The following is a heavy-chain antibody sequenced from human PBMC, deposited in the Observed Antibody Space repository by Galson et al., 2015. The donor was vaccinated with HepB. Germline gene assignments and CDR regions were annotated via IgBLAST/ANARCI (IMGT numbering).Heavy chain of an antibody. CDR2: INPSGGST. J-gene: IGHJ4*02. V-gene: IGHV1-46*01. Sequence: SVKVSCKASGYTFTSYYMHWVRQAPGQGLEWMGIINPSGGSTSYAQKFQGRVTMTRDTSTSTVYMELSSLRSEDTAVYYCARDFRARSSIVVVPAAPHFDYWGQGTLVTVSS. CDR3: ARDFRARSSIVVVPAAPHFDY. D-gene: IGHD2-2*01. CDR1: GYTFTSYY.